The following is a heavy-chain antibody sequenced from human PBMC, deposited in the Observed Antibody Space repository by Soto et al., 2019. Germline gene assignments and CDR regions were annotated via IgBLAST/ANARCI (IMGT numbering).Heavy chain of an antibody. D-gene: IGHD3-16*01. V-gene: IGHV1-69*01. J-gene: IGHJ5*02. CDR2: IIPIFGTA. Sequence: QVQLVQSGAEVKKPGSSVKVSCKASGGTFSSYAISWVRQAPGQGLEWMGGIIPIFGTANYAQKFQGRVTITADESTSKAYMELSSLRADDTAVYYCARDRGDSWFDPWGQGTLVTVSS. CDR1: GGTFSSYA. CDR3: ARDRGDSWFDP.